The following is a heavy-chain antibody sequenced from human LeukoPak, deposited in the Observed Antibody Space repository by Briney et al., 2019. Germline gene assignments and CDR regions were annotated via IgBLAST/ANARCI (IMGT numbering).Heavy chain of an antibody. CDR2: MNPNSGNT. Sequence: WASVKVSCKASGYTFTSYDINWVRQATGQGLEWMGWMNPNSGNTGYAQKFQGRVTMTTDTSTSTAYMELRSLRSDDTAVYYCARDRLGYCSSTSCSSFDYWGQGTLVTVSS. J-gene: IGHJ4*02. CDR3: ARDRLGYCSSTSCSSFDY. V-gene: IGHV1-8*01. CDR1: GYTFTSYD. D-gene: IGHD2-2*01.